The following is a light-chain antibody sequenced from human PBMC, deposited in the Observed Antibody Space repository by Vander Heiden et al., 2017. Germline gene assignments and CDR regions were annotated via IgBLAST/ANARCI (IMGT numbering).Light chain of an antibody. V-gene: IGKV2-40*01. CDR3: KQRMGFPWT. J-gene: IGKJ1*01. Sequence: ASGIPDRFSGSGSGTDFTLKISRVEAEDVGVYFCKQRMGFPWTFGQGTKVEIK.